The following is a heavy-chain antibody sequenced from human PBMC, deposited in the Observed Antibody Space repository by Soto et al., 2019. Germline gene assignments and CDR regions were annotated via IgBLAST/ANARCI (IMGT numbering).Heavy chain of an antibody. CDR3: ERWGGATRYGYMEVGRLDV. D-gene: IGHD1-1*01. J-gene: IGHJ6*02. CDR1: GGSISSYY. V-gene: IGHV4-59*01. CDR2: IYYSGST. Sequence: PSETLSLTCTVSGGSISSYYWSWIRQPPGKGLEWIGYIYYSGSTNYNPSLKSRVTISVDTSKNQFSLKLTSVTAADRAVYYCERWGGATRYGYMEVGRLDVWGQGTTVSVS.